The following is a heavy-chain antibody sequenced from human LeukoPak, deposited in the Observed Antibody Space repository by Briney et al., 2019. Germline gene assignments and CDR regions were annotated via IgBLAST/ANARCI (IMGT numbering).Heavy chain of an antibody. CDR3: ARGGLENGYHSNDGFDI. V-gene: IGHV4-59*01. J-gene: IGHJ3*02. CDR2: IYYSGST. Sequence: PSETLSLTCPVSGGSISGYYWSWIRQPPGKGLEWIGYIYYSGSTKYNPSLKSRVTMSVDTCRNQLSLKLSSVTAADTAVYYCARGGLENGYHSNDGFDIWGQGTMVTVSS. CDR1: GGSISGYY. D-gene: IGHD3-22*01.